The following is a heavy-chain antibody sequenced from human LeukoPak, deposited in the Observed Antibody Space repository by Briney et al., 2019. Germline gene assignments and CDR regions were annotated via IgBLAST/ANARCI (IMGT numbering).Heavy chain of an antibody. CDR3: ARDALLHFYGSGSYSENAFDF. CDR1: GFTVSSNY. J-gene: IGHJ3*01. V-gene: IGHV3-53*05. Sequence: PGGSLRLSCAASGFTVSSNYMSWVRQAPGKGLEWVSVIYSGGSTYYADSVKGRFTLSRDNSKNTLYLQMSSLRAEDTAMYYCARDALLHFYGSGSYSENAFDFWGQGTMVTVSS. D-gene: IGHD3-10*01. CDR2: IYSGGST.